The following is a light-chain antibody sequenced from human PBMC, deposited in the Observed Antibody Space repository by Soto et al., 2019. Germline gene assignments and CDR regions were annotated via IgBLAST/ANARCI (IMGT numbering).Light chain of an antibody. CDR2: DVS. CDR3: CSYAGTYTYV. CDR1: SSDVGGYNY. J-gene: IGLJ1*01. Sequence: QSVLSHPRSVSGSPGHLVTISCTGTSSDVGGYNYVSWYQQHPGKAPKLMIYDVSKRPSGVPDRFSGSKSGNTASLTISGLQAEDEADYYCCSYAGTYTYVFGTGTKVTVL. V-gene: IGLV2-11*01.